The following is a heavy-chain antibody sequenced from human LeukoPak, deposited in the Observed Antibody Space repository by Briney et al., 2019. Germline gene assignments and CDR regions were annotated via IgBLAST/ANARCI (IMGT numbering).Heavy chain of an antibody. Sequence: GRSLRLSCAASGFTFSSFGMHWVRQAPGKGLEWVAVIWYDGSNKYYADSVKGRFTISRDNSKNTLYLQMNSLRAEDTAVYYCARDGGGYSYGYGDAFDIWGQGTMVTVSS. J-gene: IGHJ3*02. D-gene: IGHD5-18*01. CDR3: ARDGGGYSYGYGDAFDI. V-gene: IGHV3-33*01. CDR2: IWYDGSNK. CDR1: GFTFSSFG.